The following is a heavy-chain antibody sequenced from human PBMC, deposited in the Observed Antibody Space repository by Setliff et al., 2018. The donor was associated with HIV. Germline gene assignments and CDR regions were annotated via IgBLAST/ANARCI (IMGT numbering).Heavy chain of an antibody. CDR2: ISIGSGGAI. D-gene: IGHD3-3*01. J-gene: IGHJ6*02. Sequence: PGGSLRVSCAASGFNVNNKYMSWVRQAPGKGLEWVSSISIGSGGAIDYADSVQGRFTISRDNSKNSLYLQMNSLRVEDTGVYYCARDNLYYNLYDGSPVYGMDVWGQGTTVTVSS. V-gene: IGHV3-21*01. CDR3: ARDNLYYNLYDGSPVYGMDV. CDR1: GFNVNNKY.